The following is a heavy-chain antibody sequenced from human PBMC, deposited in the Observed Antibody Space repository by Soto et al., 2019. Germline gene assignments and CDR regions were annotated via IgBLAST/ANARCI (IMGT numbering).Heavy chain of an antibody. CDR3: ARDRPREIGVVGYYDFWSGYYGEGYYYMDV. D-gene: IGHD3-3*01. CDR2: IIPILGIA. V-gene: IGHV1-69*04. CDR1: GGTFSSYT. Sequence: SVKVSCKASGGTFSSYTISWVRQAPGQGLEWMGRIIPILGIANYAQKFQGRVTITADKSTSTAYMELSSLRSEDTAVYYCARDRPREIGVVGYYDFWSGYYGEGYYYMDVWGKGTTVTVSS. J-gene: IGHJ6*03.